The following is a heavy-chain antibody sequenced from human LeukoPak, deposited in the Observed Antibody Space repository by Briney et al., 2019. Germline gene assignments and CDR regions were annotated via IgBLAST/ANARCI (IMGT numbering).Heavy chain of an antibody. Sequence: SETLSLTCTVSGGSISGYHCSWIRQPPGKGLEWIGYIYYSGSTNYNPSLKSRVTISLDTSKNQFSLKLSSVTAADTAVYYCARHVEYSYGFHFDYWGQGALVTVS. CDR1: GGSISGYH. CDR3: ARHVEYSYGFHFDY. CDR2: IYYSGST. J-gene: IGHJ4*02. V-gene: IGHV4-59*08. D-gene: IGHD5-18*01.